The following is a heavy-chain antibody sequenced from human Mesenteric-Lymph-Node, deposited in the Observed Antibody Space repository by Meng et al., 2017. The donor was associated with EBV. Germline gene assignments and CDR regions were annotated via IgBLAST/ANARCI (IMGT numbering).Heavy chain of an antibody. Sequence: QVQLLQWGAGLLEPSETLSRTCAVNGGALRGAYWNWIRQPPGKGLEWIGEIIHGGSPSYNPSLKSRVTISIDTSKNQLSLMLSSVTAADTAVYYCARRPTGIDYWGQGTLVTVSS. CDR3: ARRPTGIDY. V-gene: IGHV4-34*12. J-gene: IGHJ4*02. CDR1: GGALRGAY. CDR2: IIHGGSP. D-gene: IGHD2-8*02.